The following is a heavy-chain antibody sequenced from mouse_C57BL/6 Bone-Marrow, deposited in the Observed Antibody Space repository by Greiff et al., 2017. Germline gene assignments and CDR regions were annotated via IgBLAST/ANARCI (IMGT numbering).Heavy chain of an antibody. D-gene: IGHD2-13*01. CDR2: INPYNGGT. CDR3: TRGLLFWFAY. V-gene: IGHV1-19*01. J-gene: IGHJ3*01. CDR1: GYTFTDYY. Sequence: EVKLEESGPVLVKPGASVKMSCKASGYTFTDYYMNWVKQSHGKSLEWIGVINPYNGGTSYNQKFKGKATLTVDKSSSTAYMELNSLTSEDSAVYYSTRGLLFWFAYWGQGTLVTVSA.